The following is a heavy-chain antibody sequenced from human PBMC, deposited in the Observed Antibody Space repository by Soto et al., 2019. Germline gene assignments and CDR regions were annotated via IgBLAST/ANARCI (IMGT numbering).Heavy chain of an antibody. CDR1: GYTFTIYW. CDR2: IYPSDSDT. Sequence: GESLKISCQVSGYTFTIYWIGWVRQMPGKGLEWMGIIYPSDSDTRYSPSFQGQVTISADQSINTAYLQWDSLKAPDTAIYYCARDYPYYYDNSGYSGYFDYWGQGTLVTVSS. D-gene: IGHD3-22*01. V-gene: IGHV5-51*01. CDR3: ARDYPYYYDNSGYSGYFDY. J-gene: IGHJ4*02.